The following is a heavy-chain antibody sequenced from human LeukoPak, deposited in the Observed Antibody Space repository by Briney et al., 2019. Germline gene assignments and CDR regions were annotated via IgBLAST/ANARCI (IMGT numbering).Heavy chain of an antibody. J-gene: IGHJ5*02. CDR1: GFTVSSNY. CDR3: ARESRIVGARWFDP. D-gene: IGHD1-26*01. CDR2: IYSGGST. Sequence: GGSLRLSCAASGFTVSSNYMSWVRQAPGKGLEWVSVIYSGGSTHYAEFVKGRVIISRDNSKNTLYLQMNSLRVDDTGVYYCARESRIVGARWFDPWGQGTLVTVSS. V-gene: IGHV3-66*01.